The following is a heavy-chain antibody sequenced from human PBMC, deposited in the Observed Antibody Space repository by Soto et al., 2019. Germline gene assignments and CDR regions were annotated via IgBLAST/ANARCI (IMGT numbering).Heavy chain of an antibody. D-gene: IGHD2-15*01. CDR1: GFTFSSYA. Sequence: GGSLRLSCAASGFTFSSYAMSWVRQAPGKGLEWVSAISGSGGSKYYADSVKGRFTISRANSKNTLYLQMNSLRAEDTAVYYCAKSPGGNCSGGSCYDYYYMDVWGKGTTVTVSS. CDR2: ISGSGGSK. V-gene: IGHV3-23*01. J-gene: IGHJ6*03. CDR3: AKSPGGNCSGGSCYDYYYMDV.